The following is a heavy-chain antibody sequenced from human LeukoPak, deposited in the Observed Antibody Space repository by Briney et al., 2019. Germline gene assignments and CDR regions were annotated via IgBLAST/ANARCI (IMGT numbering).Heavy chain of an antibody. Sequence: PGGTLRLSCAGSGCTFSSYRWSWVGQAPAKGREGLANIKHDGRGNDYVESVKGRFTISRDNTKNSLFLQMDTLRAGDTAVYYCARDRFRVVGALTHWFLELWGRGTLVRVSS. J-gene: IGHJ2*01. CDR3: ARDRFRVVGALTHWFLEL. V-gene: IGHV3-7*03. D-gene: IGHD3-3*01. CDR1: GCTFSSYR. CDR2: IKHDGRGN.